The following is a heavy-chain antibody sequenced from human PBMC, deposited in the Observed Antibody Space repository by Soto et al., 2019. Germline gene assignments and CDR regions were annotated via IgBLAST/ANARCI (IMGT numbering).Heavy chain of an antibody. D-gene: IGHD4-4*01. V-gene: IGHV4-34*01. CDR1: GGSFSGYY. CDR2: INHSGST. Sequence: SETLSLTCAVYGGSFSGYYWSWIRQPPGRGLEWIGEINHSGSTNYNPSLKSRVTISVDTSKNQFSLKLSSVTAADTAVYYCARRRSYSNYYYYYGMDVWGQGTTVTVSS. CDR3: ARRRSYSNYYYYYGMDV. J-gene: IGHJ6*02.